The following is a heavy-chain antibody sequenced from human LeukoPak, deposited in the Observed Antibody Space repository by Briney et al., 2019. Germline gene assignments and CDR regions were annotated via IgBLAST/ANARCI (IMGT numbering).Heavy chain of an antibody. CDR1: GFTFSSYG. V-gene: IGHV3-30*03. CDR2: ISYDGSNK. J-gene: IGHJ4*02. Sequence: GGSLRLSCAASGFTFSSYGMHWVRQAPGKGLEWVAVISYDGSNKYYADSVKGRFTISRDNSKNTLYLQMNSLRAEDTAVYYCARDSAAMARHYFDYWGQGTLVTVSS. CDR3: ARDSAAMARHYFDY. D-gene: IGHD5-18*01.